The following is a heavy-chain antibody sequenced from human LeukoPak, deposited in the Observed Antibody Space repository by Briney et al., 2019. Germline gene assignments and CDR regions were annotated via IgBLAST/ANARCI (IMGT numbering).Heavy chain of an antibody. CDR1: GFTFSSYN. Sequence: GGSLRLSCAASGFTFSSYNMNWVRQAPGKGLEWVSYISNSGSSIYYAGSVEGRFTVSRDNAKTSLYLQMNSLRAEDTAVYYCVREGGSGCYSEYWGQGTLVTVSS. J-gene: IGHJ4*02. CDR2: ISNSGSSI. D-gene: IGHD3-10*01. CDR3: VREGGSGCYSEY. V-gene: IGHV3-48*01.